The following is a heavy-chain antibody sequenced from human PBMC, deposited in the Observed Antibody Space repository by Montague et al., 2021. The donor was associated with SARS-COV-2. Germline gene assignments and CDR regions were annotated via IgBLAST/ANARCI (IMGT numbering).Heavy chain of an antibody. CDR3: ARFAYRLLFIASYYGMDV. Sequence: SETLSLTCPVSGGSIGSYYWSWLRQPPGKGLEWIWHIHYSGSNTYSPSFKSRDTISIDTPKNQFSLKLSSVTAADTAVYYCARFAYRLLFIASYYGMDVWGQGTTVTVSS. D-gene: IGHD2-2*01. CDR1: GGSIGSYY. J-gene: IGHJ6*02. CDR2: IHYSGSN. V-gene: IGHV4-59*01.